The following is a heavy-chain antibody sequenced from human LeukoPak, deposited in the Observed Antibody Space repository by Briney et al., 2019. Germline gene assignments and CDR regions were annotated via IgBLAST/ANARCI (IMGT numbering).Heavy chain of an antibody. V-gene: IGHV4-59*01. J-gene: IGHJ4*02. CDR1: GGSISSYY. CDR3: ARMIWLRDQYFDY. Sequence: SETLSLTCTVSGGSISSYYWSWIRQPPGMGLEWIGYIYYSGSTNYNPSLKSRVTISVDTSKNQFSLKLSSVTAADTAVYYCARMIWLRDQYFDYWGQGTLVTVSS. D-gene: IGHD5-18*01. CDR2: IYYSGST.